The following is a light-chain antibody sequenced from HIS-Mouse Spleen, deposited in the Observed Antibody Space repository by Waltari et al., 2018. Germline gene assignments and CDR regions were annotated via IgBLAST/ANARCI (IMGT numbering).Light chain of an antibody. J-gene: IGLJ2*01. CDR3: SSYTSSSFNVV. Sequence: QSALTQPASVSGSPGQSITISFTGPSSYVGGYDYVSLYQQHPGKAPKLMIYDVSNRPSGVSNRFSGSKSVNTASLTISGLQAEDEADYYCSSYTSSSFNVVFGGGTKLTVL. CDR2: DVS. CDR1: SSYVGGYDY. V-gene: IGLV2-14*03.